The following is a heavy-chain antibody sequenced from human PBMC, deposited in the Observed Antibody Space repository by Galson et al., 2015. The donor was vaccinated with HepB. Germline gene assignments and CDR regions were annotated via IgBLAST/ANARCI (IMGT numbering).Heavy chain of an antibody. D-gene: IGHD3-22*01. V-gene: IGHV3-49*03. CDR2: IRSKPYGGTT. J-gene: IGHJ4*02. CDR3: TRFSRNMYFDSSGIFDI. CDR1: GFTFGGYA. Sequence: SLRLSCAASGFTFGGYALTWFRQAPGKGLEWVSFIRSKPYGGTTEYAASVKGIFTISRDDSKSIAFLQMNSLRTEDTAVYYCTRFSRNMYFDSSGIFDIWGQGTLVTVSS.